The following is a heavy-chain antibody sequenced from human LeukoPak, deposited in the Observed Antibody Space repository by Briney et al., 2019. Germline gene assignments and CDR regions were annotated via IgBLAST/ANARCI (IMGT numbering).Heavy chain of an antibody. CDR3: ARDGDCSSTSCYTGWFDP. V-gene: IGHV4-30-2*01. CDR2: IYHSGST. D-gene: IGHD2-2*02. J-gene: IGHJ5*02. CDR1: GGSISSGGYY. Sequence: SETLSPTCTVSGGSISSGGYYWSWIRQPPGKGLEWIGYIYHSGSTYYNPSLKSRVTISVDRSKNQFSLKLSSVTAADTAVYYCARDGDCSSTSCYTGWFDPWGQGTLVTVSS.